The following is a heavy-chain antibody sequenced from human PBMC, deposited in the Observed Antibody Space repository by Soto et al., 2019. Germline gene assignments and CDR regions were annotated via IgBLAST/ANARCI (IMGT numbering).Heavy chain of an antibody. CDR2: VYTNGHT. V-gene: IGHV4-4*07. Sequence: SETLSLTCTVSGGSFSGYYWSWVRQPAGKGLEWIGRVYTNGHTDYNPSLKSRVTISVDTSKNQFSLKLSSVIAADTAVYYCARGLGVRGVIIGPDYYYGMDVWGQGTTVTVSS. J-gene: IGHJ6*02. D-gene: IGHD3-10*01. CDR1: GGSFSGYY. CDR3: ARGLGVRGVIIGPDYYYGMDV.